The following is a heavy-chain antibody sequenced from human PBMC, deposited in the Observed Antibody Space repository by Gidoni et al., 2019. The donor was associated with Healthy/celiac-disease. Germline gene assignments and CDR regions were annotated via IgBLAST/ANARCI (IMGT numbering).Heavy chain of an antibody. CDR2: IYWNDDK. J-gene: IGHJ4*02. CDR3: AHALRADYYDSSGYYVAY. Sequence: QITLKESGPTLVKPTQTLTLTCTFSGFSLSAIGVGVGWIRQPPGKALEWLALIYWNDDKRYSPSLKSRLTITKGTSKSQVVLTMTNMDPVDTATYYCAHALRADYYDSSGYYVAYWGQGTLVTVSS. D-gene: IGHD3-22*01. V-gene: IGHV2-5*01. CDR1: GFSLSAIGVG.